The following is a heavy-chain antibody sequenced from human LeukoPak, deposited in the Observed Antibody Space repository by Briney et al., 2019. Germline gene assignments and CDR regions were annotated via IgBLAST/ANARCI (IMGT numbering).Heavy chain of an antibody. Sequence: ASVKVSCKASGYTFTSYDIDWVRQATGQGLEWMGWMNPNSGNTGYAQKFQGRVTMTRNTSISTAYMELSSLRSEDTAVYYCARDGGSGSYFSKLTAYYYYYYMDVWGKGTTVTISS. CDR2: MNPNSGNT. D-gene: IGHD3-10*01. CDR1: GYTFTSYD. CDR3: ARDGGSGSYFSKLTAYYYYYYMDV. J-gene: IGHJ6*03. V-gene: IGHV1-8*01.